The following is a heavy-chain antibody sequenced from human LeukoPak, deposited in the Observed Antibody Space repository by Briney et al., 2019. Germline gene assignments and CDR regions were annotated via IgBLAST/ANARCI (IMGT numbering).Heavy chain of an antibody. CDR1: GFNFIYG. CDR2: ISYDGSNT. CDR3: AFGTDWSFEY. D-gene: IGHD3-9*01. Sequence: GGSLRLSCAASGFNFIYGMHWVRQAPGKGLEWVAVISYDGSNTYYADSVKGRFTISRDNSKKTASLQMNSLRPEDTAVYYCAFGTDWSFEYWGQGTLVTVSS. V-gene: IGHV3-30*03. J-gene: IGHJ4*02.